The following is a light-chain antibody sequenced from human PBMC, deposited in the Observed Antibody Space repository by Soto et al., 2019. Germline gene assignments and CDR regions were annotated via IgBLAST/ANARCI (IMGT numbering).Light chain of an antibody. J-gene: IGLJ1*01. CDR3: CSYAGSYSYA. CDR1: SSDVGSYNL. CDR2: EGS. Sequence: QSVLTQPASVSGSPGQSITISCTGTSSDVGSYNLVSWYQQHPGKAPKLMIYEGSKRPSGVSNRFSGSKSGNTASLTISGLQAEDEADYYCCSYAGSYSYAFATGTKVTVL. V-gene: IGLV2-23*01.